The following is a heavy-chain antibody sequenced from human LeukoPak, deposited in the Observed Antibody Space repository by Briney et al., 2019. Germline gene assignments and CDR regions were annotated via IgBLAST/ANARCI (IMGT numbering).Heavy chain of an antibody. Sequence: SGPTLVKPTQTRTQTSSFSGFSLPTSGVGVGWIRQPPGKALEWLSLIYWDDDKRYSPSLKSRLTITKDTSKNQVVLTITKMNRVGAEPHYCAHCPVAVAGTFDYWGQGTLVTVSS. J-gene: IGHJ4*02. D-gene: IGHD6-19*01. V-gene: IGHV2-5*02. CDR2: IYWDDDK. CDR3: AHCPVAVAGTFDY. CDR1: GFSLPTSGVG.